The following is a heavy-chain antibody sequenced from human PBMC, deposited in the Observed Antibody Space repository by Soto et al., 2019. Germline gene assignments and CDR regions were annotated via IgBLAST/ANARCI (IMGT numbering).Heavy chain of an antibody. Sequence: SETLSLTCTVSGGSISSYYWSWIRQPPGKGLEWIGYIYYSGSTNYNPSLKSRVTISVDTSKKQFSLKLSSVTAADTAVYYCARHKDMLTGYWSYDAFDIWGQGTMVTVSS. CDR2: IYYSGST. D-gene: IGHD3-9*01. J-gene: IGHJ3*02. CDR3: ARHKDMLTGYWSYDAFDI. V-gene: IGHV4-59*08. CDR1: GGSISSYY.